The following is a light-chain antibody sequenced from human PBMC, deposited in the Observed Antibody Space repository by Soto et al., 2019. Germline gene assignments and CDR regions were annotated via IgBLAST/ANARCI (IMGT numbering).Light chain of an antibody. J-gene: IGKJ1*01. Sequence: LHMTQSPSTVAACVGDRVTITCRASQSMSRWLAWYQQKPGKAPKVLIYDASTLERGVPSRFSGSGSGTEFTLTISSLQPDDFGTYYCQQYRSYWTFGQGTKVDI. CDR3: QQYRSYWT. V-gene: IGKV1-5*01. CDR1: QSMSRW. CDR2: DAS.